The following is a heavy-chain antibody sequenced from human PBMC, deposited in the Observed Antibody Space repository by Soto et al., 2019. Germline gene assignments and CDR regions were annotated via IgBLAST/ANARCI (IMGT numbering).Heavy chain of an antibody. D-gene: IGHD3-9*01. CDR3: ARQSVLRYFDWLFIDY. CDR1: GGSISSSSYY. V-gene: IGHV4-39*01. CDR2: IYYSGST. J-gene: IGHJ4*01. Sequence: PSETLSLTCTVSGGSISSSSYYWGWIRQPPGKGLEWIGSIYYSGSTYYNPSLKSRVTISVDTSKNQFSLKLSSVTAADTAVYYCARQSVLRYFDWLFIDYWGHGTLVTVSS.